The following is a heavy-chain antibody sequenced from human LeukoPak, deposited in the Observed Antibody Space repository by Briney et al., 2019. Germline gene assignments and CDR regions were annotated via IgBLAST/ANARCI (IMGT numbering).Heavy chain of an antibody. CDR3: ARGPRQYCSSTSCYLDY. CDR2: IKQDGSKK. CDR1: GFTLSSYW. V-gene: IGHV3-7*01. J-gene: IGHJ4*02. Sequence: GGSLRLSCAASGFTLSSYWMSWVRQAPGKGLEYVANIKQDGSKKFYVDSVRGRFTISRDNAKNSLYLQMSSLRAEDTAVYYCARGPRQYCSSTSCYLDYWGQGTLVTVSS. D-gene: IGHD2-2*01.